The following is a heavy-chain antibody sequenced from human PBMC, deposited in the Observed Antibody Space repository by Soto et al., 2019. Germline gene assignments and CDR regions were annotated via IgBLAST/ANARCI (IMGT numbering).Heavy chain of an antibody. CDR1: GYSFTSYW. CDR2: ISAYNGNT. Sequence: GESLKISCKGSGYSFTSYWISWVRQAPGQGLEWMGWISAYNGNTKYAQKFQGRVTMTTDTSTSTAYMEVRSLRSDDTAVYYCARDAAAGLNDYWGQGTLVTVSS. D-gene: IGHD6-13*01. J-gene: IGHJ4*02. CDR3: ARDAAAGLNDY. V-gene: IGHV1-18*04.